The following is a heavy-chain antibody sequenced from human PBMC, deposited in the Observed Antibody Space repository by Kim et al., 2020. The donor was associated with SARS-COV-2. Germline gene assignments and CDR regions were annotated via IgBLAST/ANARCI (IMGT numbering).Heavy chain of an antibody. D-gene: IGHD6-6*01. CDR2: IIPIFGTA. V-gene: IGHV1-69*13. J-gene: IGHJ2*01. CDR1: GGTFSSYA. Sequence: SVKVSCKASGGTFSSYAISWVRQAPGQGLEWMGGIIPIFGTANYAQKFQGRVTITADESTSTAYMELSSLRSEDTAVYYCAREGKVERRIIAARPYWYFDLWGRGTLVTVSS. CDR3: AREGKVERRIIAARPYWYFDL.